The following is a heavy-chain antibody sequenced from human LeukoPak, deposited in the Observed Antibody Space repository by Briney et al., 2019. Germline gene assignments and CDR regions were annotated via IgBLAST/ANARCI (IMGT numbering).Heavy chain of an antibody. J-gene: IGHJ4*02. D-gene: IGHD6-6*01. CDR2: INSDGSST. V-gene: IGHV3-74*01. CDR1: GFTFSSYT. Sequence: GGSLRLSCAASGFTFSSYTMHWIRQAPGKGLVWVSRINSDGSSTSYADSVKGRFTISRDNAKNTLYLQMNSLRAEDTAVYYCARGYGSSRGWYWGQGTLVTVSS. CDR3: ARGYGSSRGWY.